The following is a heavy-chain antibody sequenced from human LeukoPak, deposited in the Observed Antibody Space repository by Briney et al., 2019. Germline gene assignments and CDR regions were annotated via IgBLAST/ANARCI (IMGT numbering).Heavy chain of an antibody. Sequence: ASVKVSCNASGYTFTSYAMHWVRQAPGQRLEWMGWINAGNGNTKYSQKFQGRVTITRDTSASTAYMELRSLRSDDTAVYYCARAGIAVAGTWTWFDPWGQGTLVTVSS. CDR1: GYTFTSYA. CDR2: INAGNGNT. V-gene: IGHV1-3*01. CDR3: ARAGIAVAGTWTWFDP. D-gene: IGHD6-19*01. J-gene: IGHJ5*02.